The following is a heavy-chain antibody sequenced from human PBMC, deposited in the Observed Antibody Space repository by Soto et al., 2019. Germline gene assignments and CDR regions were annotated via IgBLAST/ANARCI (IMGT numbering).Heavy chain of an antibody. CDR3: ARKGFGPLRGLVEV. Sequence: QVQLQESGPGLVKLSETLSLSGSVSGGSISSYYWSWFRQDPGKRMEWIGYVHHSWGSSYNPSLQSLVAISLDTSKSQFSLKVTSVTATDTDVYSGARKGFGPLRGLVEVWGQGTKVTVSS. V-gene: IGHV4-59*08. J-gene: IGHJ6*02. CDR2: VHHSWGS. D-gene: IGHD3-10*01. CDR1: GGSISSYY.